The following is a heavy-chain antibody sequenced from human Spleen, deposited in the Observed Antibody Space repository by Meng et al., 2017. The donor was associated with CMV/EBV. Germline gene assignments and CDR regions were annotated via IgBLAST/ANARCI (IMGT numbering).Heavy chain of an antibody. Sequence: QVQLVQSGAEVKKPGASVKVSCKASGYTFTSYGISWVRQAPGQGLEWMGGIIPIFGTANYAQKFQGRVTITADESTSTAYMELSSLRSEDTAVYYCAREDQGSGSEPFDPWGQGTLVTVSS. V-gene: IGHV1-69*13. CDR2: IIPIFGTA. J-gene: IGHJ5*02. D-gene: IGHD3-10*01. CDR3: AREDQGSGSEPFDP. CDR1: GYTFTSYG.